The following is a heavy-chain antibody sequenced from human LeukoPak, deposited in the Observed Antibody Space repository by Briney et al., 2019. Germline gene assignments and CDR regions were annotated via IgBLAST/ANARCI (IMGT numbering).Heavy chain of an antibody. CDR1: GFTFSTYG. J-gene: IGHJ4*02. Sequence: GGSLRLSCAASGFTFSTYGIHWVREAPGKGLEWVAAIWYDGNNKYYADSVKGRFTISRDNSKNTLYLQMNRLRAEDTAVYYCARYDSVHYSLDCWRRRTLVSDSS. D-gene: IGHD3-9*01. V-gene: IGHV3-33*01. CDR2: IWYDGNNK. CDR3: ARYDSVHYSLDC.